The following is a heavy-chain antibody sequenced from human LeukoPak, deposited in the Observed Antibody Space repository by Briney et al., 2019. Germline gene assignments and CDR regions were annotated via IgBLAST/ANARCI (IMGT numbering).Heavy chain of an antibody. J-gene: IGHJ5*02. CDR2: IRYDGSNK. Sequence: TGGSLRPSCAASGFTFSSYGMHWVRQAPGKGLEWVAFIRYDGSNKYYADSVKGRFTISRDNSKNTLYLQMNSLRAEDTAVYYCAKDSDRYNWNDVGWFDPWGQGTLVTVSS. D-gene: IGHD1-20*01. V-gene: IGHV3-30*02. CDR1: GFTFSSYG. CDR3: AKDSDRYNWNDVGWFDP.